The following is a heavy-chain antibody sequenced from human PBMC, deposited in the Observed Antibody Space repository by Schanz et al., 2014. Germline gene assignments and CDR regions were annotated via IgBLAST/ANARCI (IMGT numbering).Heavy chain of an antibody. CDR3: ARPRFDYGEVDY. J-gene: IGHJ4*02. V-gene: IGHV3-21*01. D-gene: IGHD4-17*01. CDR2: ISSSSSYI. CDR1: GFTVSSNH. Sequence: EVQLVESGGGLVQPGGSLRLSCAVSGFTVSSNHMSWVRQGPGKGLEWVSSISSSSSYIYYADSVKGRFTISRDNAKNSLYLQMNSLRAEDTAVYYCARPRFDYGEVDYWGQGTLVTVSS.